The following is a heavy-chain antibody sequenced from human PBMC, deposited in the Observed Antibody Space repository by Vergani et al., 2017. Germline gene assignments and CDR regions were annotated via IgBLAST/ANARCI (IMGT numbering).Heavy chain of an antibody. Sequence: QVQLVESGGGVVQPGRSLRLSCAASGFTFSSYGMHWVRQAPGKGLEWVAVIWYDGSNKYYADSVKGRFTISRDNSKNTLYLQMNSLRAEDTAVYDCARGYYSYGYWRSPTIYYFDYWGQGTLVTVSS. V-gene: IGHV3-33*01. D-gene: IGHD5-18*01. CDR3: ARGYYSYGYWRSPTIYYFDY. J-gene: IGHJ4*02. CDR2: IWYDGSNK. CDR1: GFTFSSYG.